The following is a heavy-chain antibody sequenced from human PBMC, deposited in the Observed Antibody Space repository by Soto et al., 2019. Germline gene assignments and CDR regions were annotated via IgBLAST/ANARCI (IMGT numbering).Heavy chain of an antibody. CDR3: AAQEFDY. CDR2: IYSGNRT. Sequence: EVQLVESGGGLVQPGGSLRLSCAVSGFIVNSIYMSWVRQAPGKGLERVSFIYSGNRTYYVDSVRGRFTISRDKSKNTLYLQMNSLRAEDSAVYYCAAQEFDYWGQGTLVTVSS. V-gene: IGHV3-66*01. J-gene: IGHJ4*02. CDR1: GFIVNSIY.